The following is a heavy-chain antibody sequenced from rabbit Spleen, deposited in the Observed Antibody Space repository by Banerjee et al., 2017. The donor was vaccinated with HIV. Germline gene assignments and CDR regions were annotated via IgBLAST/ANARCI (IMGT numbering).Heavy chain of an antibody. CDR1: GFSFSSDYY. Sequence: QSLEESGGDLVKPGASLTLTCTASGFSFSSDYYICWVRQAPGKGLEWIACIYGGRIHSTAYASWAKGRFTISKTSSTTVTLQMTSLTVADTATYFCARDTGSSFSSYGMDLWGPGTLVTVS. CDR3: ARDTGSSFSSYGMDL. CDR2: IYGGRIHST. J-gene: IGHJ6*01. D-gene: IGHD8-1*01. V-gene: IGHV1S40*01.